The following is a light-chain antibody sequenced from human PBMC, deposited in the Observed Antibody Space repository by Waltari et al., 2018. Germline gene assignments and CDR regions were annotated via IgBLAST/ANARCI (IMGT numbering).Light chain of an antibody. J-gene: IGLJ2*01. V-gene: IGLV2-14*03. Sequence: HSALTQPASVSGSPGQSITISCTGTSSDVGGYNYVSWYQQHPGKAPKLMIYDVSNRPSGVSKRFSGSKSGNTASLTISGLQAEDEADYDCSSYISSSTLELFGGGTSLTVL. CDR1: SSDVGGYNY. CDR2: DVS. CDR3: SSYISSSTLEL.